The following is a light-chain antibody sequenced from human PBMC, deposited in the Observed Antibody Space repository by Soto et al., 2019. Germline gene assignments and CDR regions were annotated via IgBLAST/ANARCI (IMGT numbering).Light chain of an antibody. CDR2: DAS. CDR3: QQYSRFPYT. Sequence: DIQMTQSPSTLSASVGDRVTITCRASQSISSWLAWFQQKPRGAPKLLIYDASSLESGVPSRFSGSGSGTEFTLTINSLQPDDFATYYCQQYSRFPYTFGRGTKLEIK. J-gene: IGKJ2*01. V-gene: IGKV1-5*01. CDR1: QSISSW.